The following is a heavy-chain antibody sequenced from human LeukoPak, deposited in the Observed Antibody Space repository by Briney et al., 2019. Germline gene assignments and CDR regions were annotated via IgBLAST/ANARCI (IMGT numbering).Heavy chain of an antibody. CDR2: ISAYNGNT. Sequence: ASVKVSCKASGYTFTSYGISWVRQAPGQGLEWMGWISAYNGNTNYAQRLQGRVTMTTDTSTSTAYMELRSLRSGDTAVYYCARAYSSSWYAKYCYGMDVWGQGTTVTVSS. CDR3: ARAYSSSWYAKYCYGMDV. D-gene: IGHD6-13*01. J-gene: IGHJ6*02. CDR1: GYTFTSYG. V-gene: IGHV1-18*01.